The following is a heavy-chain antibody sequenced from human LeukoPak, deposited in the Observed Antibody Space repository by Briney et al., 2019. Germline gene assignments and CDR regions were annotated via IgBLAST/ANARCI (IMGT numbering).Heavy chain of an antibody. CDR2: KKQDGSER. D-gene: IGHD3-16*02. Sequence: GRSLRPSCAASAFTLGSYWMSWVRQAPGKGLEWVANKKQDGSERYNVDSVKGRYHISRDNAKNSLYLQMDSLRAEETAVYYCARYLSEFDYWGQGTLVTVSS. J-gene: IGHJ4*02. CDR1: AFTLGSYW. CDR3: ARYLSEFDY. V-gene: IGHV3-7*01.